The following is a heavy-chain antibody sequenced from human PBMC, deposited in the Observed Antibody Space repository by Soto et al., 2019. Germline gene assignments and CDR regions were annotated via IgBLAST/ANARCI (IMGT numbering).Heavy chain of an antibody. J-gene: IGHJ6*02. D-gene: IGHD3-3*01. CDR1: GGSFSSYA. CDR3: ARNPHFDFWSGYYRGPNYYYYYGMDV. CDR2: IIPIFGTA. Sequence: SLKGSCKASGGSFSSYAISWVLRAPGQGLEWMGGIIPIFGTANYAQKFQGRVTITADESTSTAYMELSSLRSEDTAVYYCARNPHFDFWSGYYRGPNYYYYYGMDVWG. V-gene: IGHV1-69*01.